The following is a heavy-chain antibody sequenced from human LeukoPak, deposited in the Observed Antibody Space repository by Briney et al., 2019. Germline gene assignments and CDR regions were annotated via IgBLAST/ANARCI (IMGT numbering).Heavy chain of an antibody. CDR2: ISSSSSYI. J-gene: IGHJ4*02. D-gene: IGHD6-19*01. Sequence: GGSLRLSCAASGFTFSSYSMNRVRQAPGKGLEWVSSISSSSSYIYYADSVKGRFTISRDNAKNSLYLQMNSLRAEDTAVYYCASMSAGSGWYDVRYYFDYWGQGTLVTVSS. V-gene: IGHV3-21*01. CDR3: ASMSAGSGWYDVRYYFDY. CDR1: GFTFSSYS.